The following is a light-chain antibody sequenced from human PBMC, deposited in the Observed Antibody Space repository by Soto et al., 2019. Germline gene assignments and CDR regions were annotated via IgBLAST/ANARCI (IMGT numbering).Light chain of an antibody. CDR1: QSISSW. CDR2: DAS. J-gene: IGKJ1*01. Sequence: DIPMTQSPSTLSASVGDRVTITCRASQSISSWLDWYQQKPGKAPKLLIYDASSLESGVPSRFSGSGSWTEFTITISSLQPDDFATDYCQQYNSYSPWTFGQGTKVEIK. V-gene: IGKV1-5*01. CDR3: QQYNSYSPWT.